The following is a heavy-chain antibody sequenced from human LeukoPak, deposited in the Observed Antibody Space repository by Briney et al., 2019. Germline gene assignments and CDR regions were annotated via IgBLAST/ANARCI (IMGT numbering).Heavy chain of an antibody. D-gene: IGHD6-13*01. CDR2: ISSNGGST. Sequence: GGSLRLSCAASGFTFSSYAMHWVRQAPGKGLEYVSAISSNGGSTYYANSVKGRFTISRDNSKNTLYLQMGRLRAEDMAVYYCARDAYSSSWALATFDIWGQGTLVTVSS. CDR3: ARDAYSSSWALATFDI. V-gene: IGHV3-64*01. CDR1: GFTFSSYA. J-gene: IGHJ3*02.